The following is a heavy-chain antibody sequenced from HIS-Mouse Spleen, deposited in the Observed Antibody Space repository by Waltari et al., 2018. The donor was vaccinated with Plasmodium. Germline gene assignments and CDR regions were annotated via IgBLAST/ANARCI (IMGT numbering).Heavy chain of an antibody. D-gene: IGHD6-13*01. CDR1: GFTFSSYS. V-gene: IGHV3-21*01. Sequence: EVQLVESGGGLVKPEGSLRLSCAASGFTFSSYSMNWVRQAPGKGLEWVSSISMSSSYIYYADSVKGRFTISRDNAKNSLYLQMNSLRAEDTAVYYCARESSSSWYFDYWGQGTLVTVSS. CDR2: ISMSSSYI. J-gene: IGHJ4*02. CDR3: ARESSSSWYFDY.